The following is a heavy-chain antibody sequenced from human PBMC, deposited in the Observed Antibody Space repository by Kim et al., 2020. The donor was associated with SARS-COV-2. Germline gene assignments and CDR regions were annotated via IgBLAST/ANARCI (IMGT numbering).Heavy chain of an antibody. CDR3: ARVSYYYDSSGYAPFDY. D-gene: IGHD3-22*01. Sequence: ASVKVSCKASGYTFTSYYMHWVRQAPGQGLEWMGIINPSGGSTSYAQKFQGRVTMTRDTSTSTVYMELSSLRSEDTAVYYCARVSYYYDSSGYAPFDYWGQGTLVTVSS. V-gene: IGHV1-46*01. CDR2: INPSGGST. CDR1: GYTFTSYY. J-gene: IGHJ4*02.